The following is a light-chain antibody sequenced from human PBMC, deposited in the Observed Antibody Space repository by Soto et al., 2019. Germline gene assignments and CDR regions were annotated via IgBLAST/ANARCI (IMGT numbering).Light chain of an antibody. CDR2: KAS. J-gene: IGKJ1*01. Sequence: IQMTQSPSTMSASVGDRVTITCRASQSIDSWLAWYQQKPGKAPKFLMYKASNLESGVPSRFSGGGSGTEFTLTISSLQPDDFATYYCQQYNSYSLTFGQGTKVDNK. CDR3: QQYNSYSLT. V-gene: IGKV1-5*03. CDR1: QSIDSW.